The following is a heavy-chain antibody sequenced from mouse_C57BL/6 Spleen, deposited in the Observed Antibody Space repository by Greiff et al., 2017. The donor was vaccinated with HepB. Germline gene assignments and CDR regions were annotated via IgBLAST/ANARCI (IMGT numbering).Heavy chain of an antibody. J-gene: IGHJ1*03. Sequence: VQLQQSGAELVKPGASVKISCKASGYAFSSYWMNWVKQRPGKGLEWIGQIYPGDGDTNYNGKFKGKATLTADKSSSTAYMQLSSLTSEDSAVYFCARALPHTVDRYFDVWGTGTTVTVSS. D-gene: IGHD1-1*01. CDR3: ARALPHTVDRYFDV. V-gene: IGHV1-80*01. CDR1: GYAFSSYW. CDR2: IYPGDGDT.